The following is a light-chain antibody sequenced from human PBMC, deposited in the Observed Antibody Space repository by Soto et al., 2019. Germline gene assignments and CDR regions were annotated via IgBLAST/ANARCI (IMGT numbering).Light chain of an antibody. CDR1: SSDVGSSNR. CDR3: SSYTSSSTLV. CDR2: EVS. V-gene: IGLV2-18*02. Sequence: QSVLTQPPSVYGSPGQSVTISCTGTSSDVGSSNRVSWYQQPPGTAPKLMIYEVSNRPSGVPDRFSGSKSGNTASLTISGLQAEEEADYYCSSYTSSSTLVFGGGTKLTVL. J-gene: IGLJ2*01.